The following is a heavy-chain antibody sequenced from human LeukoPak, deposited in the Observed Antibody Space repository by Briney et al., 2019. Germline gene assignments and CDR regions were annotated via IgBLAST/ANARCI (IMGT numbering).Heavy chain of an antibody. CDR3: ARDDVYRWGFDH. Sequence: GGSLGLSCAASGFNFNSYSLTWVRQAPGKGLEWLAYIPASGSTTFSADSVKGRFTISRDNAKNSVYLQMTSLKADDTAVYYCARDDVYRWGFDHWGRGILVTVSS. V-gene: IGHV3-48*04. D-gene: IGHD3-16*02. CDR2: IPASGSTT. CDR1: GFNFNSYS. J-gene: IGHJ4*02.